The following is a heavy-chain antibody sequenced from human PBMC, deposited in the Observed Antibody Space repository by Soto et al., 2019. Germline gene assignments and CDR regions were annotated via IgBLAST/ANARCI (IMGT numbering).Heavy chain of an antibody. D-gene: IGHD3-10*01. Sequence: SETLSLTCTVSGGSTSFYYWSWIRQTAGEGLQWIGRISTSGNANYNPPLNSRVIMSVDTSKNQVSLNLISVTAADTALYYCARGGSRDWGDDAFDVWGRGTVVTVSS. CDR2: ISTSGNA. V-gene: IGHV4-4*07. CDR3: ARGGSRDWGDDAFDV. J-gene: IGHJ3*01. CDR1: GGSTSFYY.